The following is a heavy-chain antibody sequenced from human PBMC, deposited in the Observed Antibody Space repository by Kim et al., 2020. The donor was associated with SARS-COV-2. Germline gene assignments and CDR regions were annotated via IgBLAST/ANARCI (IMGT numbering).Heavy chain of an antibody. CDR3: ASPPQGLRFLEWFGRGNYYMDV. CDR1: GFTVSSNY. J-gene: IGHJ6*03. V-gene: IGHV3-66*01. CDR2: IYSGGST. D-gene: IGHD3-3*01. Sequence: GGPLRLSCAASGFTVSSNYMSWVRQAPGKGLEWVSVIYSGGSTYYADSVKGRFTISRDNSKNTLYLQMNSLRAEDTAVYYCASPPQGLRFLEWFGRGNYYMDVWGKGTTVTVSS.